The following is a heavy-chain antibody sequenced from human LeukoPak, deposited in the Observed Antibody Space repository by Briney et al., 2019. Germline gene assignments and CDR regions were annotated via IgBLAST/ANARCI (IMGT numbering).Heavy chain of an antibody. J-gene: IGHJ6*03. CDR1: GYTYIRYG. V-gene: IGHV1-18*01. CDR2: ISAYNSNT. CDR3: ARVSGGSKSPRDYYYYMDV. D-gene: IGHD1-26*01. Sequence: GASVKVSCKASGYTYIRYGMRWVRQAPGERLEWMGWISAYNSNTNYAQKLQGRVTMTTDTSTSTAYMELRSLRSDDTAVYYCARVSGGSKSPRDYYYYMDVWGKGTTVTVSS.